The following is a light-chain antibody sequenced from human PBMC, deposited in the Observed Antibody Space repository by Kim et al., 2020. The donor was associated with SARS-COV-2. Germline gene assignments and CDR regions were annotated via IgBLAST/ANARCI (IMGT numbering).Light chain of an antibody. Sequence: VTISCTGSSSNIGAGYDVHWYQQLPGTAPKLLIYGDSNRPSGVPDRFSGSKSVTSASLAITGLQAEDEADYYCQSYDSSLSGSTVFGGGTQLTVL. J-gene: IGLJ2*01. CDR3: QSYDSSLSGSTV. V-gene: IGLV1-40*01. CDR1: SSNIGAGYD. CDR2: GDS.